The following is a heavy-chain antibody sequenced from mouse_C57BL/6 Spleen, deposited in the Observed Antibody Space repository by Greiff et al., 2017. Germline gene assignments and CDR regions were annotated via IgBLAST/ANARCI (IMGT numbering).Heavy chain of an antibody. V-gene: IGHV2-9-1*01. D-gene: IGHD1-1*01. J-gene: IGHJ1*03. CDR1: GFSLTSYA. CDR2: IWTGGGT. CDR3: ARNSLTTGVPSGRYFGV. Sequence: VQLVESGPGLVAPSQSLSITCTVSGFSLTSYAISWVRQPPGKGLEWLGVIWTGGGTNYNSALKSRLSISKDNSKSQVFLKMNSLQTDDTARYYCARNSLTTGVPSGRYFGVWGTGTTVTVSS.